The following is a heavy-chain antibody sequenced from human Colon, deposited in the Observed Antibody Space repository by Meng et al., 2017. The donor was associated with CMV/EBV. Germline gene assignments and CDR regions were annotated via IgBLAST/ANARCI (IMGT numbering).Heavy chain of an antibody. CDR1: GFSFSESG. CDR2: IDTTNH. CDR3: SNGLLGVQGH. J-gene: IGHJ4*02. D-gene: IGHD3-3*01. V-gene: IGHV3-30*02. Sequence: GLLLESRGDVVPPGCSLILSCGASGFSFSESGIHWLRQAPGKGLELVSFIDTTNHYYADSVKGRFTISRDDSKRMVYLQMNNLKTEDTAMYFCSNGLLGVQGHWGQGTLVTVSS.